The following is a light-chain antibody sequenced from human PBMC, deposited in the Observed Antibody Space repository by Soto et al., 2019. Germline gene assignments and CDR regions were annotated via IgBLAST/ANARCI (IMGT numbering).Light chain of an antibody. CDR1: SSNIGAGYD. CDR2: GNS. V-gene: IGLV1-40*01. J-gene: IGLJ1*01. CDR3: CSYAGSYTVYV. Sequence: QSVLTQPPSVSGAPGQRVTISCTGSSSNIGAGYDVHWYQQLPGTAPKLLIYGNSNRPSGVPDRFSGSKSGTSASLAITGLQAEDEADYYCCSYAGSYTVYVFGTGTKLTVL.